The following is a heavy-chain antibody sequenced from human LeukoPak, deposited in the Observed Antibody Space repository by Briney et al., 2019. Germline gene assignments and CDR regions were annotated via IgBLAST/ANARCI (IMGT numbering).Heavy chain of an antibody. CDR3: ARGGGSREYFFDY. CDR2: ITHSGSA. CDR1: GGSFSGYY. V-gene: IGHV4-34*01. Sequence: PSETLSLTCAVYGGSFSGYYWTWIRQSPGKGLEWIGEITHSGSASYNPSLKSRVTISVDTSKNQLSLKLSSVTAAETAVYYCARGGGSREYFFDYWGQGTLVTVSS. D-gene: IGHD1-26*01. J-gene: IGHJ4*02.